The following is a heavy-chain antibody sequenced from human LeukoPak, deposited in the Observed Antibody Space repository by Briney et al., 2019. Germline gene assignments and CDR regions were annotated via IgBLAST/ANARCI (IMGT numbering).Heavy chain of an antibody. D-gene: IGHD3-16*01. CDR2: INHSGST. Sequence: SETLSLTCAVYGGSFSGYYWSWIRQPPGKGLEWIGEINHSGSTNYNPSLKSRVTISVDTSKNQFSLKLSSVTAADTAVYYCARGNKGLIMTHPREYWFDPWGQGTLVTVSS. V-gene: IGHV4-34*01. CDR1: GGSFSGYY. J-gene: IGHJ5*02. CDR3: ARGNKGLIMTHPREYWFDP.